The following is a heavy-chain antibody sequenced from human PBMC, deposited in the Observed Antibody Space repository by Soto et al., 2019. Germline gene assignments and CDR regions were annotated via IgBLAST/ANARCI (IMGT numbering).Heavy chain of an antibody. CDR2: INHSGST. J-gene: IGHJ3*02. D-gene: IGHD6-19*01. Sequence: PSETLSLTCAVYGGSFNGYYWSWIRQPPGKGLEWIGEINHSGSTNYNPSLKSRVTISVDTSKNQFSLKLSSVTAADTAVYYCARGLYGLAPQNHAFDIWGQGTMVTVSS. CDR3: ARGLYGLAPQNHAFDI. CDR1: GGSFNGYY. V-gene: IGHV4-34*01.